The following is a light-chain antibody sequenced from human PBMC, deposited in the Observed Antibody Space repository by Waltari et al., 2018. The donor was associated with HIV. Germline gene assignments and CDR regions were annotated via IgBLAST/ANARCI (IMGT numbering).Light chain of an antibody. Sequence: EIVLTPSPGALSLSPGERATLSCRASRSVSISHLAWYHKKPGQAPTLLLYGASTRATGIPERFSGSGSWREVTILASRLEPEDVAVYYCQQYDSSHPGTFGQGTKVEIK. CDR1: RSVSISH. CDR3: QQYDSSHPGT. V-gene: IGKV3-20*01. CDR2: GAS. J-gene: IGKJ1*01.